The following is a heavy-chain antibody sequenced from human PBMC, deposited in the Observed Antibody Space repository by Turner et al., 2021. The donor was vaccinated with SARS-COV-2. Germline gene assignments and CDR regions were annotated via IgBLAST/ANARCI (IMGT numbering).Heavy chain of an antibody. CDR1: GGTFSSSA. CDR3: ASLSHYDNSGYYSDY. CDR2: SIPIFGTT. V-gene: IGHV1-69*01. D-gene: IGHD3-22*01. J-gene: IGHJ4*02. Sequence: QVQLVQSGAEVKNPGSSVKVSCKVSGGTFSSSAISWVRQAPGHGLEWMGGSIPIFGTTKYAQTFQGRGTITADESTSTAYMELSSLRSEDTAVYYCASLSHYDNSGYYSDYWGQGTLVTVSS.